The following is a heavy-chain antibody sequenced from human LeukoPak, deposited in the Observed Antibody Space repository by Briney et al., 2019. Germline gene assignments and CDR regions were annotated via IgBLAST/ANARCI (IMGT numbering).Heavy chain of an antibody. V-gene: IGHV3-21*01. Sequence: PGGSLRLSCAASGFTFSNYWSTWVRQAPGKGLEWVSSISSSSSYIYYADSVKGRFTISRDNAKNSLYLQMNSLRAEDTAVYYCARWRSSSERYFDYWGQGTLVTVSS. CDR1: GFTFSNYW. D-gene: IGHD6-13*01. J-gene: IGHJ4*02. CDR2: ISSSSSYI. CDR3: ARWRSSSERYFDY.